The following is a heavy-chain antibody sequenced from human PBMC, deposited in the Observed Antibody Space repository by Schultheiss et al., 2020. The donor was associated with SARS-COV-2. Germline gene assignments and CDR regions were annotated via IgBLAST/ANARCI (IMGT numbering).Heavy chain of an antibody. Sequence: GGSLRLSCSASGFTFSSYAMSWARQAPGKGLAWVSAISGSGGKSYYADSVKGRFTISRDNSKNTLYLQMNSLRAEDTAVYYCAKADTYYYGSGSSGYFDYWGQGTLVTVSS. V-gene: IGHV3-23*01. J-gene: IGHJ4*02. D-gene: IGHD3-10*01. CDR1: GFTFSSYA. CDR3: AKADTYYYGSGSSGYFDY. CDR2: ISGSGGKS.